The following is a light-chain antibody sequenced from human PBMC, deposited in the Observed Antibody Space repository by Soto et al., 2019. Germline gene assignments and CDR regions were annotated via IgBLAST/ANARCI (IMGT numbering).Light chain of an antibody. V-gene: IGLV1-47*01. Sequence: QSVLTQPPSASGTPGQRVTISCSGSTSNIGSNYVYWYQQLPGTAPKLLIYRNNQRPSGVPDRFSGSKSGTSVSLAISGLRSEDEADYYCATWDDSLSGYGFGAGTKVTVL. J-gene: IGLJ1*01. CDR1: TSNIGSNY. CDR3: ATWDDSLSGYG. CDR2: RNN.